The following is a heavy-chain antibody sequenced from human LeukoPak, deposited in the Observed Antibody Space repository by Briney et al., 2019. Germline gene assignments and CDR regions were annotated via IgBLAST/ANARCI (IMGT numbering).Heavy chain of an antibody. J-gene: IGHJ5*02. V-gene: IGHV4-61*02. Sequence: SQTLSLTCTVSGGSISSGSYYWRWIRQPAGKGLEWIGRIYTSGSTNYNPSLKSRVPISVVTSKNQFSLKLSSVTAADTAVYYCARDAVWFGELFRGFDPWGQGTLVTVSS. CDR1: GGSISSGSYY. CDR2: IYTSGST. D-gene: IGHD3-10*01. CDR3: ARDAVWFGELFRGFDP.